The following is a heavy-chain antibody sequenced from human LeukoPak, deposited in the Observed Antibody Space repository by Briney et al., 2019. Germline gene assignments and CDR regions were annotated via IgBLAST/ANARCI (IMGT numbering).Heavy chain of an antibody. D-gene: IGHD3-22*01. Sequence: ASVTVSCKASGYTFTSYYMHWVRQAPGQGLEWMGIINPSGGSTSYAQKFQGRVTMTRDMSTSTVYMELSSLRSEDTAVYYCARAAETMIVVVPFDYWGQGTLVTVSS. J-gene: IGHJ4*02. V-gene: IGHV1-46*01. CDR3: ARAAETMIVVVPFDY. CDR2: INPSGGST. CDR1: GYTFTSYY.